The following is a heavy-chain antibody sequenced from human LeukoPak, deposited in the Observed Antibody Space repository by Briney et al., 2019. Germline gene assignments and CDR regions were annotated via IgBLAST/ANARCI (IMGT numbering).Heavy chain of an antibody. CDR3: AGGQMFTSGGFES. Sequence: GGSLRLSCAASAFSFSDKYMSWVRQAPGKGLEWVSVLYTGGDTLYSDSVRGRFTISRDNFRNTASLQMNSLRADDTALYYCAGGQMFTSGGFESWGQGALVTVSS. V-gene: IGHV3-53*01. J-gene: IGHJ4*02. D-gene: IGHD6-19*01. CDR2: LYTGGDT. CDR1: AFSFSDKY.